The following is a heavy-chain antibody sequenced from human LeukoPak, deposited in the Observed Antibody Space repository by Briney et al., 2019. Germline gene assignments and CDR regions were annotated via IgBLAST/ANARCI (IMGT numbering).Heavy chain of an antibody. V-gene: IGHV5-51*01. CDR3: ATFRGYSYGYGSSERWFDT. D-gene: IGHD5-18*01. Sequence: GESLKISCKGSGYSFTSYWIGWVRQMPGKGLEWMGIIYPGDSDTRYSPSFQGQVTISADKSISTAYLQWSSLKASDTAMYYCATFRGYSYGYGSSERWFDTWGQGTLVTVSS. CDR2: IYPGDSDT. J-gene: IGHJ5*02. CDR1: GYSFTSYW.